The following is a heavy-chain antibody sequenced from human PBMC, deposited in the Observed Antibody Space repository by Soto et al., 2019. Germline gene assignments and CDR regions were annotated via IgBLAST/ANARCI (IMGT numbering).Heavy chain of an antibody. CDR1: GFTFNSYS. CDR2: ISSSSTTK. Sequence: GGSVRLSCAASGFTFNSYSMNWVRQAPGKGLEWVSYISSSSTTKYYTDSVKGRFTISRDNAKNSLYLQMNSLRAEDTAVYYCARGPHIVVRYEGFDIWGQGTMVTV. V-gene: IGHV3-48*01. CDR3: ARGPHIVVRYEGFDI. D-gene: IGHD3-22*01. J-gene: IGHJ3*02.